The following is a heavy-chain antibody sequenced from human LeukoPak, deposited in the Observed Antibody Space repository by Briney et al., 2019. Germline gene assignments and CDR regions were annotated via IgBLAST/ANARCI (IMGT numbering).Heavy chain of an antibody. V-gene: IGHV6-1*01. CDR3: ARAARDPYSSSWYSPFLDY. D-gene: IGHD6-13*01. J-gene: IGHJ4*02. CDR1: GDSVSSNSAA. Sequence: SQTLSLTCAISGDSVSSNSAAWNWIRQSPSRGLEWLGRTYYRSKWYNDYAVSVKSRITINPDTSKNQFSLQLNSVTPEDTAVYYCARAARDPYSSSWYSPFLDYWGQGTLVTVSS. CDR2: TYYRSKWYN.